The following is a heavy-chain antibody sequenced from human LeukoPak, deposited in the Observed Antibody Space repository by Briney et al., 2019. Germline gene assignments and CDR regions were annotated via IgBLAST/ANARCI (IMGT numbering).Heavy chain of an antibody. CDR2: MNPNSGNT. Sequence: ASVKVSCKASGYTFTNYYFHWVRQATGQGLEWMGWMNPNSGNTGYAQKFQGRVTITRNTSISTAYMELSSLRSEDTAVYYCARGYDILTGYDSDYYYMDVWGKGTTVTVSS. D-gene: IGHD3-9*01. CDR3: ARGYDILTGYDSDYYYMDV. J-gene: IGHJ6*03. V-gene: IGHV1-8*03. CDR1: GYTFTNYY.